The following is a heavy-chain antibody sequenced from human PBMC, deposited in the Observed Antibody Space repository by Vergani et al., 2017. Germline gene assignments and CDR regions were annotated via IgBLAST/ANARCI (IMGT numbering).Heavy chain of an antibody. CDR3: ARLKGYLGPNWFDP. J-gene: IGHJ5*02. CDR2: IHPADSDT. Sequence: EVQLVQSGAEVKKPGESLKISCQISGYSFTNYCIGWVRQMPGKGLEWMGIIHPADSDTRYSPSFQGQVTISVDKSISTAYLQWSSLKASDTAMYYCARLKGYLGPNWFDPWGQGTLVTVSS. D-gene: IGHD2-15*01. CDR1: GYSFTNYC. V-gene: IGHV5-51*01.